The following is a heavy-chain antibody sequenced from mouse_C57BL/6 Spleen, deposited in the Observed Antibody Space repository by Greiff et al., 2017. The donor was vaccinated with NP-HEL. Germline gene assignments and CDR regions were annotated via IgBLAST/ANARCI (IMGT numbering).Heavy chain of an antibody. CDR2: IYPNSGST. Sequence: QVQLQQPGAELVKPGASVKLSCKASGYTFTSYWMHWVKQRPGQGLEWIGMIYPNSGSTNYNEKFKSKATLTVDKSSSTAYMQLSSLTSEDSAVYYCAREGGNYAAYWGQGTLVTVSA. V-gene: IGHV1-64*01. J-gene: IGHJ3*01. D-gene: IGHD2-1*01. CDR1: GYTFTSYW. CDR3: AREGGNYAAY.